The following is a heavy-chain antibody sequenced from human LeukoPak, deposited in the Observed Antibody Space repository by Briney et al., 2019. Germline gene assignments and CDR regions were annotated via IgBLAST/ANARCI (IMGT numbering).Heavy chain of an antibody. CDR1: GYTFTSYG. J-gene: IGHJ4*02. CDR2: ISAYNGNT. D-gene: IGHD3-22*01. CDR3: ARNPHYYESSGFIPRFDY. Sequence: ASVKVSCKASGYTFTSYGISWVRQAPGQGLEWMGWISAYNGNTNYAQKLQGRVTMTTDTSTSTAYMELRSLRSDDTAVYYCARNPHYYESSGFIPRFDYWGQGTLVTVSS. V-gene: IGHV1-18*01.